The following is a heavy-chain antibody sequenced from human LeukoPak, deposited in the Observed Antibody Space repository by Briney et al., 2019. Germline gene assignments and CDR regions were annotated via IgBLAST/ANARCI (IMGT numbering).Heavy chain of an antibody. CDR2: MYSRGDT. V-gene: IGHV3-53*01. Sequence: GGSLRLSCAASGFTVSDNYVSWVRQAPGKGLEWVSVMYSRGDTYYAKSVKGRFTFSRDISKNTLYLQMNGLRTEDTAMYYCARDAPQVPAAGVLASGGQGTLVIVSS. CDR3: ARDAPQVPAAGVLAS. CDR1: GFTVSDNY. D-gene: IGHD6-13*01. J-gene: IGHJ4*02.